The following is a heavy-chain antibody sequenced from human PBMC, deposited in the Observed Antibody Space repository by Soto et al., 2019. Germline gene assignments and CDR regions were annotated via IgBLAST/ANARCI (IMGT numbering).Heavy chain of an antibody. D-gene: IGHD5-12*01. CDR2: IYHTGNT. J-gene: IGHJ4*02. Sequence: QVQLQESGPGLVKPSQTLSLTCAVSHGSVTSGGYYWSWIRQLPGKGLERIGQIYHTGNTYYNPSLKSRFSMSVDTSKTQFSVMLTSVTAADTAVYFCAPARDKYGGHFDYWGQGILVTVSS. CDR1: HGSVTSGGYY. CDR3: APARDKYGGHFDY. V-gene: IGHV4-31*11.